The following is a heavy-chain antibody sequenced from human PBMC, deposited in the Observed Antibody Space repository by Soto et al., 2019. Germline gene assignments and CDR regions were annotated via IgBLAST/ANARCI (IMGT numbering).Heavy chain of an antibody. J-gene: IGHJ4*02. V-gene: IGHV5-51*01. Sequence: GESVKISCKASGYTFNRNWIGCVRQVPGKGLEWMGVIYPGDFDIRYSPSFQGQATISADKSISTAYLQWSSLKASDTAMYCCAIHSTGYEDSWGQGNLVTVSS. CDR2: IYPGDFDI. D-gene: IGHD5-12*01. CDR1: GYTFNRNW. CDR3: AIHSTGYEDS.